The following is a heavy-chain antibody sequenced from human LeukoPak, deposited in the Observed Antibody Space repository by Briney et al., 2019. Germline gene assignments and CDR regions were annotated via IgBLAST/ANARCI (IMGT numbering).Heavy chain of an antibody. J-gene: IGHJ6*03. CDR2: ISSSSSYI. V-gene: IGHV3-21*01. CDR1: GFTFSSYS. CDR3: AKGIAVAGYYYYMDV. D-gene: IGHD6-19*01. Sequence: GGSLRLSCAASGFTFSSYSMNWVRQAPGKGLEWVSSISSSSSYIYYADSVKGRFTISRDNAKNSLYLQMNSLRAEDTAVYYCAKGIAVAGYYYYMDVWGKGTTVTVSS.